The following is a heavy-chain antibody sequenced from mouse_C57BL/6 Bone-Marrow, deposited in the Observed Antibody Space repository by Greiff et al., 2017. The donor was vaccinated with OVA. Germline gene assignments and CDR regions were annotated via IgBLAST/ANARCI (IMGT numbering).Heavy chain of an antibody. CDR2: ISDGGSYT. CDR3: ARGNWVSYWYFDV. D-gene: IGHD4-1*01. CDR1: GFTFSSYA. Sequence: EVKLVESGGGLVKPGGSLKLSCAASGFTFSSYAMSWVRQTPEKRLEWVATISDGGSYTYYPDNVKGRFTISRDNAKNNLYLQMSHLKSEDTAMYYCARGNWVSYWYFDVWCTGTTVTVSS. J-gene: IGHJ1*03. V-gene: IGHV5-4*03.